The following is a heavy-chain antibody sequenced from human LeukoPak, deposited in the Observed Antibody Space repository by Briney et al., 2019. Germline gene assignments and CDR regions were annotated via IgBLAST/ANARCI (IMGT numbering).Heavy chain of an antibody. Sequence: PSGTLSLTCDVSGGSISSGYWWSWLRQPPGKGLEWIGEIHHSGSTNCNPSLKSRVTISVDKSKNQFSVMLTPVTAADTAVYYCARNAYYSADYWGQGTLVTVSS. CDR3: ARNAYYSADY. CDR1: GGSISSGYW. CDR2: IHHSGST. V-gene: IGHV4-4*02. J-gene: IGHJ4*02. D-gene: IGHD3-10*01.